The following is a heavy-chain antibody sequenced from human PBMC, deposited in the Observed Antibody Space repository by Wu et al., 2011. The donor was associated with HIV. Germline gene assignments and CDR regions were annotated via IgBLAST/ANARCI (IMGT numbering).Heavy chain of an antibody. CDR2: INPSGGFT. D-gene: IGHD5-12*01. CDR1: GGTFSSYA. Sequence: QVQLVQSGAEVKKPGSSVKVSCKASGGTFSSYAVSWVRQAPGQGLEWMGTINPSGGFTTTARKFRGRVTLTRDSSTRTAYMELDSLTSEDTAVYFCARGREGIESNWGQGTLVTVSS. J-gene: IGHJ4*02. CDR3: ARGREGIESN. V-gene: IGHV1-69*09.